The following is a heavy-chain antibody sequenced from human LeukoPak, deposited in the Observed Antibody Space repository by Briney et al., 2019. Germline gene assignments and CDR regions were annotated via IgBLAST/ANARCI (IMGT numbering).Heavy chain of an antibody. CDR3: ARVSYDSSGYYYPSWYYYYMDV. CDR1: GGSISSHY. CDR2: IHYSGST. D-gene: IGHD3-22*01. Sequence: SETLSLTCTVSGGSISSHYWSWIRQPPGKGLEWIGYIHYSGSTNYNPSLKSRVTISVDTSKNQFSLKLSSVTAADTAVYYCARVSYDSSGYYYPSWYYYYMDVWGKGTTVTISS. V-gene: IGHV4-59*11. J-gene: IGHJ6*03.